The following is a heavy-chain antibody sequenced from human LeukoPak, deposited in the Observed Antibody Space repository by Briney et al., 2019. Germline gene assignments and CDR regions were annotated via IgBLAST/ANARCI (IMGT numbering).Heavy chain of an antibody. CDR2: ISGSGDNT. J-gene: IGHJ4*02. CDR1: GFTFSSYA. D-gene: IGHD3-22*01. CDR3: ARCYDSSALMLTY. V-gene: IGHV3-23*01. Sequence: GGSLRLSCAASGFTFSSYAMSWVRQAPGKGLEWVSGISGSGDNTYYADSVKGRFTISRDNSKNTLYVQVNSLGTEDTAAYYCARCYDSSALMLTYWGQGTLVTVSS.